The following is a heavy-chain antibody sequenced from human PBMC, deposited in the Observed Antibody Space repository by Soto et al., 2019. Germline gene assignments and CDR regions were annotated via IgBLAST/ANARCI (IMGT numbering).Heavy chain of an antibody. CDR1: GGSISSNDYY. CDR2: IYYSGST. Sequence: PSETLSLTCSVSGGSISSNDYYWNWIRQPPGKGLEWIGYIYYSGSTYYNPSLKTRVTISVDTSKNQFSLNLSSVTAADTAVYYCARVAYSAASPYYYYGMDVWGQGTTVTVSS. CDR3: ARVAYSAASPYYYYGMDV. D-gene: IGHD2-2*01. J-gene: IGHJ6*02. V-gene: IGHV4-30-4*01.